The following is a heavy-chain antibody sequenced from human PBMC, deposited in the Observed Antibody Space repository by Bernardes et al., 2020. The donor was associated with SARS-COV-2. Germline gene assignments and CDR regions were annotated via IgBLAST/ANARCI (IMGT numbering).Heavy chain of an antibody. Sequence: SVKVSRQISGYTLIEVPIYWVRQAPGKGFEWMGGFDPEDGETIYAQIFQGRVTMTEDTSTDTASMELNSLRSEDTAVYYWATGGWLFSAFDYWGQGTLVTVSA. CDR2: FDPEDGET. D-gene: IGHD3-22*01. V-gene: IGHV1-24*01. CDR3: ATGGWLFSAFDY. CDR1: GYTLIEVP. J-gene: IGHJ4*02.